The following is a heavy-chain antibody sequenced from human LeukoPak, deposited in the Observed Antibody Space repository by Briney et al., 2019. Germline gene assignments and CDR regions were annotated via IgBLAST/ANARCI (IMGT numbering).Heavy chain of an antibody. CDR3: ARGDSSGWAL. CDR1: GFSFTNYW. D-gene: IGHD6-19*01. J-gene: IGHJ4*02. CDR2: IKQDGSDI. V-gene: IGHV3-7*04. Sequence: GGSLRLSCAASGFSFTNYWMSWVRQVPGKGLEWVANIKQDGSDIYYVDSVKGRFTISRDNAKSSLYLQMNSLRAEDTAVYYCARGDSSGWALGGRGTLVTVSS.